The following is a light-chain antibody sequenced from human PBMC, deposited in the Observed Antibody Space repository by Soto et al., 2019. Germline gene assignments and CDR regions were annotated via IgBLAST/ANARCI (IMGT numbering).Light chain of an antibody. J-gene: IGKJ4*01. CDR3: QQLNSYSPRLI. CDR1: QSIGRW. Sequence: DIQMTQSPSTLSASVGDRVTITCRASQSIGRWLAWYQQKPGKAPKLLIHDASSLESGVPSRFSGGGSGTDFTLTISSLQPDDFATYYCQQLNSYSPRLIFGGGTKVDIK. CDR2: DAS. V-gene: IGKV1-5*01.